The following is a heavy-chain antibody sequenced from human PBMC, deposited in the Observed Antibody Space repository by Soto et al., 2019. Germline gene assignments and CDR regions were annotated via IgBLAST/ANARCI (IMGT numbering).Heavy chain of an antibody. CDR3: AKHMDDSGYFYVEGADH. V-gene: IGHV3-30*18. Sequence: GGSLRLSXVASGFTFGRYAMHWVRQPPGRGLEWVAVISYTGANTYYVGSVRGRFTISRDNSKNTLYLQMNSLRAEDTAMYYCAKHMDDSGYFYVEGADHWGQGTLVTVSS. D-gene: IGHD3-22*01. CDR2: ISYTGANT. J-gene: IGHJ4*02. CDR1: GFTFGRYA.